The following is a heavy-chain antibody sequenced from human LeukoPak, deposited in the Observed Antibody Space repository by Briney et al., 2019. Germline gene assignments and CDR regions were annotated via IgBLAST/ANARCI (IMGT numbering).Heavy chain of an antibody. CDR3: ATGYSSKDWFDP. CDR1: GYTLTELS. CDR2: FDPEDDET. V-gene: IGHV1-24*01. D-gene: IGHD6-19*01. Sequence: ASVKVSCKVSGYTLTELSMHWVRQAPGKGLEWMGGFDPEDDETIYAQKFQGRVTMTEDTSTDTAYMELSSLRSEDTAVYYCATGYSSKDWFDPWGQGTLVTVSS. J-gene: IGHJ5*02.